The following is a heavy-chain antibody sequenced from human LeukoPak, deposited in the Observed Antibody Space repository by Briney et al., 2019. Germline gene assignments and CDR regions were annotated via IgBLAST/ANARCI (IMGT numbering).Heavy chain of an antibody. CDR1: GGTFSSYA. J-gene: IGHJ6*02. V-gene: IGHV1-69*04. CDR3: ARADGSGSYFVDYYYGMDV. Sequence: SVKVSCKASGGTFSSYAISWVRQAPGQGLEWMGRIIPILGIANYARKFQGRVTVTADKSTSTAYMELSSLRSEDTAVYYCARADGSGSYFVDYYYGMDVWGQGTTVTVSS. D-gene: IGHD3-10*01. CDR2: IIPILGIA.